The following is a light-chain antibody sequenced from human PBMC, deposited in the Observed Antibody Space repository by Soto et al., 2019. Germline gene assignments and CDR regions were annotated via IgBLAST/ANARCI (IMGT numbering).Light chain of an antibody. CDR1: SSNIGSDY. Sequence: QAVVTQPPSVSAAPGQKVTISCSGRSSNIGSDYVSWYQQLPGTAPKLLIYDNNKRPSGIPDRFSGSKSGTSATLGITGLQTGDEADYYCGTWDSGLSPVVFGGGTKLTVL. J-gene: IGLJ2*01. CDR3: GTWDSGLSPVV. CDR2: DNN. V-gene: IGLV1-51*01.